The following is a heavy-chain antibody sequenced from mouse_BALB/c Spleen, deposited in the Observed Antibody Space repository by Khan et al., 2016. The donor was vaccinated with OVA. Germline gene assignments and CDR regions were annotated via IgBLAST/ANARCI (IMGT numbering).Heavy chain of an antibody. V-gene: IGHV1S41*01. J-gene: IGHJ4*01. Sequence: DLVKPGASVKLSCKASGYTFTSYWINWIKQRPGQGLEWIGRIGPGSGNAYYNEMFKGKATLTVDTSSSTAYIQLSSLSSEDSGVYCCASENYYGRTCYAMDYWGQGTSVTVSS. CDR3: ASENYYGRTCYAMDY. CDR2: IGPGSGNA. CDR1: GYTFTSYW. D-gene: IGHD1-1*01.